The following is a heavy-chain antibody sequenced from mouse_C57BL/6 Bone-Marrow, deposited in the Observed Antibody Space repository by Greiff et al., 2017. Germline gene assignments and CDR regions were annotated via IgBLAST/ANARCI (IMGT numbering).Heavy chain of an antibody. CDR3: AREDIYYEYEGLYYYAMDY. CDR2: IDPSDSYT. Sequence: QVQLQQPGAELVRPGTSVKLSCKASGYTFTSYWMHWVKQRPGQGLEWIGVIDPSDSYTNYNQKFKGKATLTVDTSSSTAYMQLSSLTSEDSAVYYCAREDIYYEYEGLYYYAMDYWGQGTSVTVSS. CDR1: GYTFTSYW. V-gene: IGHV1-59*01. D-gene: IGHD2-4*01. J-gene: IGHJ4*01.